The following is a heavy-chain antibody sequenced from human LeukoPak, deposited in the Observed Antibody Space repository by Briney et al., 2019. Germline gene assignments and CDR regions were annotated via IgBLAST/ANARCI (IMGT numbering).Heavy chain of an antibody. Sequence: GRSLRLSCAASGFTFDDYAMHWVRQAPGKGLEWVSGISWNSGSIGYADSVKGRFTISRDNAKNSLYLQMNSLRAEDTAVYYCAKDRVYGSGEFDPWGQGTLVTVSS. D-gene: IGHD3-10*01. J-gene: IGHJ5*02. CDR2: ISWNSGSI. CDR1: GFTFDDYA. V-gene: IGHV3-9*01. CDR3: AKDRVYGSGEFDP.